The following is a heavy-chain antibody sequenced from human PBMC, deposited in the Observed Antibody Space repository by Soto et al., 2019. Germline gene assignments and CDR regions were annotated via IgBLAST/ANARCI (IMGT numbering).Heavy chain of an antibody. CDR3: ARVTLKAGNWFDP. V-gene: IGHV1-2*02. CDR1: GYTFTDYF. Sequence: VKVSCKASGYTFTDYFIHWVRQAPGQGFEWMGWINPNSRGTNYAQKFQGRVTMTRDTSNSTAYMELRGLTSDDTAVYYCARVTLKAGNWFDPWGQGTLVTVSS. J-gene: IGHJ5*02. CDR2: INPNSRGT.